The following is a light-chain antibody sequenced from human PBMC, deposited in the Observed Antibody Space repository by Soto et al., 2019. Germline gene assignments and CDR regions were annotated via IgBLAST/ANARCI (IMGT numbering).Light chain of an antibody. J-gene: IGLJ2*01. Sequence: QSALTQPPSASGSPGQSVTISCTGTLSDVGGQNLVSWYRQDPGKAPKLIIYDVNQRPSGVPGRFSGSKSGSTASLTVSGLQAEDEANYYCSSYTGTNVIFGGGTQLTVL. CDR2: DVN. CDR3: SSYTGTNVI. V-gene: IGLV2-8*01. CDR1: LSDVGGQNL.